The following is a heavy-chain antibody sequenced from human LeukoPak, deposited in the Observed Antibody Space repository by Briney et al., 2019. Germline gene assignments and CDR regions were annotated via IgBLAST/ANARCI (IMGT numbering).Heavy chain of an antibody. D-gene: IGHD3-3*01. Sequence: GGSLRLSCAASGFTFSSYAMHWVRQAPGKGLEWVAVISYDGSNKYYADSVKGRFTISRDNAKNTLHLQMNSLRAKDTAVYYCARGGYYGSGRYYFDSWGQGTLVTVSS. CDR2: ISYDGSNK. CDR1: GFTFSSYA. V-gene: IGHV3-30*04. J-gene: IGHJ4*02. CDR3: ARGGYYGSGRYYFDS.